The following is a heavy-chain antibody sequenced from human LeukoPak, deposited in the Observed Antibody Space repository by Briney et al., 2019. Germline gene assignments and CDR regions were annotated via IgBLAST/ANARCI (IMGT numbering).Heavy chain of an antibody. D-gene: IGHD1-7*01. CDR1: GVTASDAY. CDR2: ISDDGAYT. J-gene: IGHJ3*02. CDR3: ARKGTGITGTTDAFDI. V-gene: IGHV3-23*01. Sequence: GGSLRLSCAASGVTASDAYMSWVRQAPGKGLDWVSAISDDGAYTYYPDSVKGRFTISRDNSKNTLCLQMNSLSAEDTAVYYCARKGTGITGTTDAFDIWGQGTMVTVSS.